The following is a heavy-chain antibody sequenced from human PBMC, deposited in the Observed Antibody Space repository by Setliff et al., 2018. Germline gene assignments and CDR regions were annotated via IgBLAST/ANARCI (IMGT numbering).Heavy chain of an antibody. Sequence: GASVKVSCKTSGTTFNSHAINWVRQAPGQGLEWMGRIITAFGSAISAQKFQDRVSITADRTTYTACLELTSLTLEDTAVYYCATSPKKVTGSDYYNYYMDVWGKGTTVTVSS. D-gene: IGHD3-9*01. CDR2: IITAFGSA. V-gene: IGHV1-69*06. CDR1: GTTFNSHA. CDR3: ATSPKKVTGSDYYNYYMDV. J-gene: IGHJ6*03.